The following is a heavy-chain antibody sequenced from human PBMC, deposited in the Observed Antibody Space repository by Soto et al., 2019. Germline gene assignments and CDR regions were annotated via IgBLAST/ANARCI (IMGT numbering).Heavy chain of an antibody. J-gene: IGHJ4*02. D-gene: IGHD3-16*01. CDR2: IYPGDSDT. CDR1: GYSFTSYW. Sequence: EVQLVQSGAEVKKPGESLKISCKGSGYSFTSYWIGWVRQMPGKGLEWMGIIYPGDSDTRYSPSFQGQVTISADTSISTAYLEWSSLNAADTAMYYCARRSLGVLSEVDYWGQGTLVTVSS. V-gene: IGHV5-51*01. CDR3: ARRSLGVLSEVDY.